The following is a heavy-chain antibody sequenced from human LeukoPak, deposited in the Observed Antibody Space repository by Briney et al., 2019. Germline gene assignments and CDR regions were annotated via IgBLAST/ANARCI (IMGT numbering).Heavy chain of an antibody. Sequence: PSETLSLTCTVSGGSISSYYWSWIRQPPGKGLEWIGYIYYSGSTNYNPSLKSRVTISVDTSKNQFSLKLSSVTAADTAVYYCARGKNWGYFDCWGQGTLVTVSS. V-gene: IGHV4-59*01. CDR2: IYYSGST. J-gene: IGHJ4*02. CDR1: GGSISSYY. D-gene: IGHD7-27*01. CDR3: ARGKNWGYFDC.